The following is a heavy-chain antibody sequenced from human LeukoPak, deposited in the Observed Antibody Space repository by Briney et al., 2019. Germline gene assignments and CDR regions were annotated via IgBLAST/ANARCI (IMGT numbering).Heavy chain of an antibody. D-gene: IGHD2-21*02. CDR2: IYYSGST. Sequence: SSETLSLACTVSGGSISSGGYYWSWIRQHPGKGLEGIGYIYYSGSTYDNPSLKNRVTISVATSKNQFSLKLSSVTAADTAVYYCARGLLFSWFDPWGQGTLVTVSS. J-gene: IGHJ5*02. CDR1: GGSISSGGYY. CDR3: ARGLLFSWFDP. V-gene: IGHV4-31*03.